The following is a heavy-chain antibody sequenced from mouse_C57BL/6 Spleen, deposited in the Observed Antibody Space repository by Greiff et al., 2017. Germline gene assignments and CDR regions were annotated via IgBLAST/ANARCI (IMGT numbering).Heavy chain of an antibody. J-gene: IGHJ2*01. D-gene: IGHD1-1*01. Sequence: VQRVESGAELVRPGASVTLSCKASGYTFTDYEMHWVKQTPVHGLEWIGAIDPETGGTAYNQKFKGKAILTADKSSSTAYMELRSLTSEDSAVYYCTSRGVVALEDYWGQGTTLTVSS. CDR1: GYTFTDYE. CDR2: IDPETGGT. CDR3: TSRGVVALEDY. V-gene: IGHV1-15*01.